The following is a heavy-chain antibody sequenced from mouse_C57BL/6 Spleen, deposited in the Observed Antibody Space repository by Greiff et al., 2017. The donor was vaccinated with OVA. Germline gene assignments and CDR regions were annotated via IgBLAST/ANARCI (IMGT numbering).Heavy chain of an antibody. J-gene: IGHJ2*01. CDR1: GYTFTDHT. Sequence: QVQLQQSDAELVKPGASVKISCKVSGYTFTDHTIHWMKQRPEQGLEWIGYIYPRGGSTKYNENFKGTATLTADKSSSTAYMQLNSLTSEDSAVYFCTRYGPYYIDYWGQGTTLTVSS. V-gene: IGHV1-78*01. D-gene: IGHD1-2*01. CDR3: TRYGPYYIDY. CDR2: IYPRGGST.